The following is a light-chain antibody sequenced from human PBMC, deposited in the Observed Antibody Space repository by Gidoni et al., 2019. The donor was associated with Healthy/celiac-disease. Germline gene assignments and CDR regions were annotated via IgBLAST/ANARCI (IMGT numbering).Light chain of an antibody. CDR2: AAS. V-gene: IGKV1-39*01. CDR1: QGISRY. J-gene: IGKJ1*01. CDR3: QQRYSSPRT. Sequence: IQMTQLPASQVASVGDRVTITCRASQGISRYLNWYQQKPGKAPKLLVYAASSLQSGVPSRFSGSGSGTDFTLTISSLQPEDFATYYCQQRYSSPRTFGQGTKVEIK.